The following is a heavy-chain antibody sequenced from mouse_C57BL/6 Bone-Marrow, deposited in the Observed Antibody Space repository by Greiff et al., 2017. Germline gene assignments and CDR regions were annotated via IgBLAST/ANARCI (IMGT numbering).Heavy chain of an antibody. J-gene: IGHJ3*01. Sequence: EVMLVESGGGLVKPGGSLKLSCAASGFTFSDYGMHWVRQAPEKGLEWVAYISSGSSTIYYADTVKGRYTISRDNAKNTLFLQMTSLRSEDTAMYYCAGRAMITARIFAYWGQGTLVTVTA. V-gene: IGHV5-17*01. D-gene: IGHD2-4*01. CDR2: ISSGSSTI. CDR3: AGRAMITARIFAY. CDR1: GFTFSDYG.